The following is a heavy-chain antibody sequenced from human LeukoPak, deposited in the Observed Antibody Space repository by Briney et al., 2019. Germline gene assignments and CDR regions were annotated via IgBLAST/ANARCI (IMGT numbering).Heavy chain of an antibody. CDR3: ARGDWNYESYYFDY. Sequence: GASVKVSCKASGGTFSSYAISWVRQAPGRGLEWMGGIIPIFGTANYAQKFQGRVTITTDESTSTAYMELSSLRSEDTAVYYCARGDWNYESYYFDYWGQGTLVTVSS. CDR1: GGTFSSYA. CDR2: IIPIFGTA. J-gene: IGHJ4*02. D-gene: IGHD1-7*01. V-gene: IGHV1-69*05.